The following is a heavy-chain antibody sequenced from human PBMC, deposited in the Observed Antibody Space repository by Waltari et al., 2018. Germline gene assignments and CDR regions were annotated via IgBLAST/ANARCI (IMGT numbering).Heavy chain of an antibody. Sequence: EVQLVQSGAEVKKPGATVKLSCKASGYTFTDYYMHWVQQAPGKGLEWMGRGDPEDGETIYAEKCQGRVTITADTATDTAYMELSSLRSEDTAVYYCASRGWYFDYWGQGTLVTVSS. D-gene: IGHD6-19*01. CDR2: GDPEDGET. CDR3: ASRGWYFDY. J-gene: IGHJ4*02. V-gene: IGHV1-69-2*01. CDR1: GYTFTDYY.